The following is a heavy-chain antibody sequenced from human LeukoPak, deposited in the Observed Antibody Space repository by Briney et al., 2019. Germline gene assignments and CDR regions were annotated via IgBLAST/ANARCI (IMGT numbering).Heavy chain of an antibody. J-gene: IGHJ1*01. CDR2: IHYSGST. CDR3: ASCPRGTAYFHH. V-gene: IGHV4-59*08. CDR1: GDSVSGYD. Sequence: SETLSLTCTVSGDSVSGYDCSWIRQPPGKGLEWIGDIHYSGSTNYNPSLTSRVPISGDTSKNQFSLKLSSVTAADTAVYYCASCPRGTAYFHHWGQGTLVTVSS. D-gene: IGHD3-10*01.